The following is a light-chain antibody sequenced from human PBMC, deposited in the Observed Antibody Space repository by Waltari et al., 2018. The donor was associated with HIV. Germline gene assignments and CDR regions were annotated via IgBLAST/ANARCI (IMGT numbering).Light chain of an antibody. Sequence: NFILTQPHSVSDSPGETVTISCTRTGGEIFDSYLQRFQQRPGSAPTTILYENHQPPPAAPDRFSGFIDRSSSTAYLSSSGLQPEDEADYYCQSYATDTWVFGGGTRLTVL. J-gene: IGLJ3*02. CDR3: QSYATDTWV. V-gene: IGLV6-57*03. CDR1: GGEIFDSY. CDR2: ENH.